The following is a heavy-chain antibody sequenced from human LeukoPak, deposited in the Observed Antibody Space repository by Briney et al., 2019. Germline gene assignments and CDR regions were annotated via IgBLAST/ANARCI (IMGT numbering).Heavy chain of an antibody. V-gene: IGHV3-23*01. CDR3: ARSFYYTDSSDYYYVFGY. CDR2: ISGRGGFT. D-gene: IGHD3-22*01. J-gene: IGHJ4*02. CDR1: RFTFRSYA. Sequence: PGGSLRLSCAASRFTFRSYAMSWVRQSPGKGLEWVSTISGRGGFTYYADSVKGRFTISRDSSKLYLRMSTLRAEDTAVYYCARSFYYTDSSDYYYVFGYWGQGTLVTVSS.